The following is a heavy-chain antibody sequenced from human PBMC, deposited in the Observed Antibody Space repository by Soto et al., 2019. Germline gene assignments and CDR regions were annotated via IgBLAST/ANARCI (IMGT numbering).Heavy chain of an antibody. V-gene: IGHV4-39*01. CDR1: GGSISSSSYY. J-gene: IGHJ5*02. CDR3: ATQPRDKLLWFGELLGNWFDP. CDR2: IYYSGST. D-gene: IGHD3-10*01. Sequence: QLQLQESGPGLVKPSETLSLTCTVSGGSISSSSYYWGWIRQPPGKGLEWIGSIYYSGSTYYNPSLKSRVPISVDTSKNHFSLKLSSVTAADTAVYYCATQPRDKLLWFGELLGNWFDPWGQGTLVTVSS.